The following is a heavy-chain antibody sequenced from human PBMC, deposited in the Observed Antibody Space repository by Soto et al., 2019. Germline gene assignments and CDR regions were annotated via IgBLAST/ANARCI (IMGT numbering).Heavy chain of an antibody. CDR1: GDSISSGDYY. CDR3: ARGGGVVWYFDL. Sequence: QVQLQESGPGLVKPSQTLSLTCTVSGDSISSGDYYWTWIRQPPGKGPEWIGYIYYSGSTYYNPSLQSRLIISVEPSKNQFSLNLNSVTAADTAVYYCARGGGVVWYFDLWGRGTLVTVSS. V-gene: IGHV4-30-4*01. J-gene: IGHJ2*01. D-gene: IGHD3-10*01. CDR2: IYYSGST.